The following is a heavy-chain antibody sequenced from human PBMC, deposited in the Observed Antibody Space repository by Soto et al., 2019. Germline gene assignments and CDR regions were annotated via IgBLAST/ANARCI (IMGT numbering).Heavy chain of an antibody. CDR3: ARAHDSSGLDAFDI. CDR2: IGTAGDT. Sequence: PGGSLRLSCAPSGFTFRSYDMHLVRQATGKGLEWVSAIGTAGDTYYPGSVKGRFTISRENAKNSLYLQMNSLRAGDTAVYYCARAHDSSGLDAFDIWGQGTMVTVSS. V-gene: IGHV3-13*01. D-gene: IGHD3-22*01. J-gene: IGHJ3*02. CDR1: GFTFRSYD.